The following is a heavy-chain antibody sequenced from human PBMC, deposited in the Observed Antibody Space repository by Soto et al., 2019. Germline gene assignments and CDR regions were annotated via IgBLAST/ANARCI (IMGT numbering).Heavy chain of an antibody. CDR2: IYPGDSDT. J-gene: IGHJ6*02. D-gene: IGHD1-7*01. CDR1: GYSFTNHG. V-gene: IGHV5-51*01. Sequence: XDSLKLCCQSSGYSFTNHGSGLVLQMPGKGLEWMGIIYPGDSDTKYSPSFQGQVTFSADKSISTAYLQWSSLKASDSAMYYCARRGGSGTTKYDSFHMDVWGQGTTVTVSS. CDR3: ARRGGSGTTKYDSFHMDV.